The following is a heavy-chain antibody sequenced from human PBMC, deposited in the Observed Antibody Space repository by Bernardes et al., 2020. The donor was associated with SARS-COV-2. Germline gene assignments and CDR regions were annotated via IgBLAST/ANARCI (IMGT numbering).Heavy chain of an antibody. CDR3: AKGDDDNWRGWFDC. D-gene: IGHD1-1*01. CDR1: GFSFRSSG. CDR2: TVSSGGRT. Sequence: GGSLRLSCAASGFSFRSSGMSWVRQAPGKGLEWVSATVSSGGRTYYADSVKGRFTISRDNSKSTLYLQMNSLRADDSAVYYCAKGDDDNWRGWFDCWGQGTLVTVSS. J-gene: IGHJ4*02. V-gene: IGHV3-23*01.